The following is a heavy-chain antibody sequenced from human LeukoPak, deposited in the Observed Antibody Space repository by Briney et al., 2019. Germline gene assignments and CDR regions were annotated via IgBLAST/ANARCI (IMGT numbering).Heavy chain of an antibody. CDR1: GGSISSYY. D-gene: IGHD3-22*01. CDR2: IYYSGST. Sequence: PSEPLSLTCPVSGGSISSYYWSWIRQPPGKGLEWIGYIYYSGSTNYNPSLKSRVTISVDTSKNQFSLKLSSVTAADTAVYYCARDDYYDSSWGQGTLVTVSS. V-gene: IGHV4-59*01. CDR3: ARDDYYDSS. J-gene: IGHJ4*02.